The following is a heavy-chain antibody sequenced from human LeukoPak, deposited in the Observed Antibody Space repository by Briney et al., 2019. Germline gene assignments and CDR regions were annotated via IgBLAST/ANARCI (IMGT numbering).Heavy chain of an antibody. V-gene: IGHV3-33*01. Sequence: LAGGSLRLSCAASGFTFSSYGMHWVRQAPGKGLEWVAVIWYDGSNKYYADSVKGRFTISRDNSKNTLYLQMNSLRAEDTAVYYCARDAWPYLYGYGYFDYWGQGTLVTVSS. D-gene: IGHD5-18*01. J-gene: IGHJ4*02. CDR2: IWYDGSNK. CDR3: ARDAWPYLYGYGYFDY. CDR1: GFTFSSYG.